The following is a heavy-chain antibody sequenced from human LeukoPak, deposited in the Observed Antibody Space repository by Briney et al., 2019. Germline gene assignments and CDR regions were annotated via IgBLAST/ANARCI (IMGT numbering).Heavy chain of an antibody. CDR1: GFTFDDYG. CDR2: INKDASEK. Sequence: GGSLRLSCSASGFTFDDYGMSWVRQGPGKGLEWVANINKDASEKYYVDSVKGRFTISRDNTKNSLFLQMNSLRAEDTAVYYCARLGSEEAYWGQGTLVTVSS. V-gene: IGHV3-7*01. J-gene: IGHJ4*02. D-gene: IGHD7-27*01. CDR3: ARLGSEEAY.